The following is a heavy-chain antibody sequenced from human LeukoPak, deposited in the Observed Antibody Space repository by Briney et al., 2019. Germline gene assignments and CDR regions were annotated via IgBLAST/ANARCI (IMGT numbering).Heavy chain of an antibody. CDR1: GYTFTGYY. J-gene: IGHJ3*02. D-gene: IGHD6-19*01. Sequence: ASVKVSCKASGYTFTGYYMHWVRQAPGQGLEWMGWINPNSGDTNYSQKFQGRVSMTRDTSINTAYMELSRLTSVDTAVYYCARDLYSSGWTDAFDIWGQGTMVTVSS. CDR2: INPNSGDT. V-gene: IGHV1-2*02. CDR3: ARDLYSSGWTDAFDI.